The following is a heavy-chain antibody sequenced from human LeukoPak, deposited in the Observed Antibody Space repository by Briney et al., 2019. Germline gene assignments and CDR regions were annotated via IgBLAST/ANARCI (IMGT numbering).Heavy chain of an antibody. CDR3: AKDGGYSYGSLRYWSDP. J-gene: IGHJ5*02. CDR1: GFTFSSYG. D-gene: IGHD5-18*01. CDR2: ISYDGSNK. Sequence: GGSLRLSCAASGFTFSSYGMHWVRKAPGRGLEWVAVISYDGSNKYYADSVKGRFTISRDNFKNTLYLQMNSLRAEDTAVYYCAKDGGYSYGSLRYWSDPWGQGTLVTVSS. V-gene: IGHV3-30*18.